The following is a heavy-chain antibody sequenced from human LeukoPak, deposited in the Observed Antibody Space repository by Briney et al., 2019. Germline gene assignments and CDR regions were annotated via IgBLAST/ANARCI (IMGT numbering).Heavy chain of an antibody. CDR1: GYIFTSYW. CDR2: IYPGDSDT. Sequence: GESLQISCKGSGYIFTSYWIGWVRQMPGKGLEWMGIIYPGDSDTRYSPSFQGQVTISADKSISTAYLQWSSPKASDTAMYYCARGLGPRTSQYYYYGMDVWGQGTTVTVSS. J-gene: IGHJ6*02. D-gene: IGHD3-16*01. V-gene: IGHV5-51*01. CDR3: ARGLGPRTSQYYYYGMDV.